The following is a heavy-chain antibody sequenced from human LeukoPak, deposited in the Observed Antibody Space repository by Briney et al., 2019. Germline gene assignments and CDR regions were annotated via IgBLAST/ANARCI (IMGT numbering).Heavy chain of an antibody. CDR1: GGSFSGYY. CDR2: INHSGST. D-gene: IGHD3-22*01. Sequence: SETLSLTCAVYGGSFSGYYWSWIRQPPGKGLEWIGEINHSGSTNYSPSLKSRVTISVDTSKNQFSLKLSSVTAADTAVYYCARGRNRNYYDSSGYRVGYFQHWGQGTLVTVSS. CDR3: ARGRNRNYYDSSGYRVGYFQH. V-gene: IGHV4-34*01. J-gene: IGHJ1*01.